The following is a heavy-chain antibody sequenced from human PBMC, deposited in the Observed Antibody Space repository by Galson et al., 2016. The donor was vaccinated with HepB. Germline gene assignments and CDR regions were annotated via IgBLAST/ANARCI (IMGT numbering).Heavy chain of an antibody. J-gene: IGHJ4*02. CDR2: ISSSSSYI. CDR3: ARGDIVGAIFDY. V-gene: IGHV3-21*01. D-gene: IGHD1-26*01. CDR1: GFTFSSYS. Sequence: SLRLSCAASGFTFSSYSMNWVRQAPGKGLEWVSSISSSSSYIYYADSVKGRFTISRDNAKNSLYLQMNSLKAEDTAVYYCARGDIVGAIFDYLGQGTLVTVSS.